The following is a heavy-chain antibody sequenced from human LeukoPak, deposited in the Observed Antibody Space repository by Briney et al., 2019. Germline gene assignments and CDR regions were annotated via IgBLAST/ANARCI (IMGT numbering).Heavy chain of an antibody. Sequence: GGSLRLSCAASGFTFSDYYMSWICQAPGKGLEWVSYISSSGSTIYYADSVKGRFTISRDNAKNSLYLQMNSLRAEDTAVYYCARALCTSCYGWFDPWGQGTLVTVSS. J-gene: IGHJ5*02. V-gene: IGHV3-11*04. D-gene: IGHD2-2*01. CDR2: ISSSGSTI. CDR3: ARALCTSCYGWFDP. CDR1: GFTFSDYY.